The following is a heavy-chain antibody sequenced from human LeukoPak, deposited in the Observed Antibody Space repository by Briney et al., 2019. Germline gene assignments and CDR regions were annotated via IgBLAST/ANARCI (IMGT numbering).Heavy chain of an antibody. J-gene: IGHJ4*02. CDR1: GYTFSDYY. D-gene: IGHD5-12*01. V-gene: IGHV3-11*03. Sequence: GGSLRLSCTASGYTFSDYYMHWMRQAPGQGLEWVSYISSSSSYTNYADSVKGRFTISRDNAKNSVYLQMNSLRAEDTAVYYCAVVAFSGFHSTVRYWGQGNLVTVSS. CDR3: AVVAFSGFHSTVRY. CDR2: ISSSSSYT.